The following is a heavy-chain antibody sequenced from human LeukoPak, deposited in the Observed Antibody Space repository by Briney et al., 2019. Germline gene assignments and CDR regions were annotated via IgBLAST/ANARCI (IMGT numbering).Heavy chain of an antibody. CDR3: ARVVTIFGVVIAKNYYYMDV. CDR1: GYTFTSYG. D-gene: IGHD3-3*01. J-gene: IGHJ6*03. CDR2: ISAYNGNT. V-gene: IGHV1-18*01. Sequence: ASVKVSCKASGYTFTSYGISWVRPAPGQGLEWMGWISAYNGNTNYAQKLQGRVTMTTDTSTSTAYMELRSLRSDDTAVYYCARVVTIFGVVIAKNYYYMDVWGKGTSVTVSS.